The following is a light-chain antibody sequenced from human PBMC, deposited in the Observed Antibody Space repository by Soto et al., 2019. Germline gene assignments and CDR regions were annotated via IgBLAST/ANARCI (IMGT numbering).Light chain of an antibody. Sequence: DIQMTQSPSSLSASVGDRVTITCRASQSIGTYFNWYQQKPGQAPKLLVYAASFLQTGVPSRFSGSGSGTDFTLTISSLQPEDFATYYCQQSYSTPITFGQGTRLEIK. J-gene: IGKJ5*01. CDR3: QQSYSTPIT. V-gene: IGKV1-39*01. CDR2: AAS. CDR1: QSIGTY.